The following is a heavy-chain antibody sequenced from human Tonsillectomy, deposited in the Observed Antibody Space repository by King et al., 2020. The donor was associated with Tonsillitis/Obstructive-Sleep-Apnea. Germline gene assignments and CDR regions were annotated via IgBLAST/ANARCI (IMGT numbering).Heavy chain of an antibody. CDR2: ISYDGSNK. CDR1: GFTFSSYA. V-gene: IGHV3-30-3*01. Sequence: VQLVESGGGVVQPGRSLRLSCAASGFTFSSYAMHWVRQAPGKGLEWVALISYDGSNKYYADSVKGRFTISRDNSKNTLYLQMNSLRTEDTAVYYCASDYGDYVWGYWGQGTLVTVSS. D-gene: IGHD4-17*01. J-gene: IGHJ4*02. CDR3: ASDYGDYVWGY.